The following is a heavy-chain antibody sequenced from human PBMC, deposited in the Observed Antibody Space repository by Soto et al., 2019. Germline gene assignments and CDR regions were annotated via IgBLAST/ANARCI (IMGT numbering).Heavy chain of an antibody. V-gene: IGHV3-23*01. D-gene: IGHD6-25*01. Sequence: PGGSLRLSCAASGVTFSGYWMHWVRQAPGKGLGWVSGINGSGGDTNHADSVKGRFTISRDNSKNTLYLQMNTLRAEDTAVYYCAKGSASGSPYYFDYWGHGTLVTVSS. J-gene: IGHJ4*01. CDR3: AKGSASGSPYYFDY. CDR2: INGSGGDT. CDR1: GVTFSGYW.